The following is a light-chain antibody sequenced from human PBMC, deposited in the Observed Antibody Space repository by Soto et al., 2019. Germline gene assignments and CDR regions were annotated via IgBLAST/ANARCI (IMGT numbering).Light chain of an antibody. CDR2: EVS. J-gene: IGLJ2*01. V-gene: IGLV2-14*01. CDR1: SNDVGGYKY. CDR3: SAYTSIKEV. Sequence: QSALTQPASVSGSPGQSITISCTGTSNDVGGYKYVSWHQQHPGKAPKLMIYEVSNRPSGVSTRFSASRSGNTASLTISGLQAEDAADYYCSAYTSIKEVFGGGTKLTVL.